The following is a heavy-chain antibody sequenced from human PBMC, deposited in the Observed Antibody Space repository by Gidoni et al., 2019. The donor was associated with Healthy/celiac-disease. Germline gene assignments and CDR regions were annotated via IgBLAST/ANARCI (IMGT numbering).Heavy chain of an antibody. J-gene: IGHJ6*02. V-gene: IGHV3-13*01. CDR2: IGTAGDT. Sequence: EVQLVESGGGLVQPGGSLRLSCAASGFTFISYDMHWVRQATGKGLEWVSAIGTAGDTYYPGAVKGRFTISRENAKNSLYLQMNSLRAGDTAVYYCAREGERDFWSGYLSGMDVWGQGTTVTVSS. D-gene: IGHD3-3*01. CDR1: GFTFISYD. CDR3: AREGERDFWSGYLSGMDV.